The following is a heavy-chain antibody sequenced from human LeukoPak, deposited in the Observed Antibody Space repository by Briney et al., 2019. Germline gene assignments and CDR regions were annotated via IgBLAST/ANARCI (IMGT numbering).Heavy chain of an antibody. Sequence: GGSLRLSCAASGFTFSSCSMNWVRQAPGKGLEWVSSISSSSSFIYYADSMKGRFTISRDNAKSSLYLQMSSLRADDTAVYYCARDPYGDFGYWYFDLWGRGTLVTVSS. V-gene: IGHV3-21*01. CDR2: ISSSSSFI. D-gene: IGHD4-17*01. J-gene: IGHJ2*01. CDR3: ARDPYGDFGYWYFDL. CDR1: GFTFSSCS.